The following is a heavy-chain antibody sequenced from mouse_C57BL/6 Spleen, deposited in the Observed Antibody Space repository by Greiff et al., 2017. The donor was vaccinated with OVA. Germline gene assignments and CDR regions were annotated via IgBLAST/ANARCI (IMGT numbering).Heavy chain of an antibody. CDR3: ARKRGYPYYFDY. D-gene: IGHD5-1-1*01. J-gene: IGHJ2*01. Sequence: VQLQQPGAELVMPGASVKLSCKASGYTFTSYWMHWVKQRPGQGLEWIGEIDPSDSYTNYNQKFKGKSTLTVDKSSSTAYMQLSSLTSEDSAVYYCARKRGYPYYFDYWGQGTTLTVSS. CDR2: IDPSDSYT. V-gene: IGHV1-69*01. CDR1: GYTFTSYW.